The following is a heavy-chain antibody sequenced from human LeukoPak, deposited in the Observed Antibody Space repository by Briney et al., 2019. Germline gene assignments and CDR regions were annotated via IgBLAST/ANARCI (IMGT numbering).Heavy chain of an antibody. CDR1: GGSISSHY. V-gene: IGHV4-59*08. D-gene: IGHD2-2*01. CDR3: ARGPSMPKGFDY. Sequence: SETLSLTCTVSGGSISSHYWSWLRQPPGKGLEGFGYIYYSGSTNYNPSLRSRVTISVDPSKTQFSLKLSSVTAADTAVYYCARGPSMPKGFDYWGQGTLVTVSS. J-gene: IGHJ4*02. CDR2: IYYSGST.